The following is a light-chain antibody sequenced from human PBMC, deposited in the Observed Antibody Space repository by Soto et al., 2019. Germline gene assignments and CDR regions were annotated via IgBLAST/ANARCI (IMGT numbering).Light chain of an antibody. CDR1: QDISNH. V-gene: IGKV1-33*01. Sequence: DIQMTQSPSSLSASVGDRVTITCQASQDISNHLNWYQQKPGKAPKLLIYDASNLETGVPSRFSGSGSGTDFTVTISSLQPEDFATYTCLQHNTFPHTFGGGTKVEIK. J-gene: IGKJ4*01. CDR3: LQHNTFPHT. CDR2: DAS.